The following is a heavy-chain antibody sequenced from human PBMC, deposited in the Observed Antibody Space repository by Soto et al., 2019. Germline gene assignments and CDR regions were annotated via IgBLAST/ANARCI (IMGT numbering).Heavy chain of an antibody. D-gene: IGHD2-15*01. V-gene: IGHV3-23*01. CDR1: GLMFTDYA. CDR2: ISSSGSSI. CDR3: ARDRGYDAHDYYYNAMDV. Sequence: GGSLRLSCAASGLMFTDYAMSWVRQAPGKGLEWVGSISSSGSSIYSADSVKGRFTISRDNSKNTLYLQRNSLRPEDTAIYYCARDRGYDAHDYYYNAMDVWGQGTMVTVSS. J-gene: IGHJ6*02.